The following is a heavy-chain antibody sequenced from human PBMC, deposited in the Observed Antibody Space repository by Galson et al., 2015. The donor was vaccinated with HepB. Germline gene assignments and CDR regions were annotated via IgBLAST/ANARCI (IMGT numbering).Heavy chain of an antibody. D-gene: IGHD1-26*01. CDR2: IYPGDSDT. V-gene: IGHV5-51*03. J-gene: IGHJ4*02. Sequence: QSGAEVKKPGESLKISCKGSGYSFTSYWIGWVRQMPGKGLEWMGIIYPGDSDTRYSPSFQGQVTISADKSISPAYLQWSSLKASDTAMYSCARLVPPWEPYHGYYFDYWGQGTLVTVSS. CDR1: GYSFTSYW. CDR3: ARLVPPWEPYHGYYFDY.